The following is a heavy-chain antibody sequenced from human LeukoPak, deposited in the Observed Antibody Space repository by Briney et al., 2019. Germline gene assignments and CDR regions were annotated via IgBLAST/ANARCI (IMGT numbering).Heavy chain of an antibody. CDR1: GGTFSIYA. CDR3: ARLTYYYGSGKVGYYFDY. Sequence: SVKVSCKASGGTFSIYAISWVRQAPGQGLEWMGGIIPIFGTANYAQKFQGRVTITADESTSTAYMELSSLRSEDTAVYYCARLTYYYGSGKVGYYFDYWGQGTLVTVSS. CDR2: IIPIFGTA. J-gene: IGHJ4*02. V-gene: IGHV1-69*13. D-gene: IGHD3-10*01.